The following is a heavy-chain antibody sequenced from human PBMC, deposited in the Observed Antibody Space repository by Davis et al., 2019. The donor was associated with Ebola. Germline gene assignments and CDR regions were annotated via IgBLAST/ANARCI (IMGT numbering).Heavy chain of an antibody. V-gene: IGHV3-30*03. CDR3: ARAGIGGGYSGYDSPYYYGMDV. J-gene: IGHJ6*02. D-gene: IGHD5-12*01. Sequence: GGSLRLSCAASGFTFSSYGMHWVRQAPGKGLEWVAVISYDGSNKYYADSVKGRFTISRDNSKNTLYLQMNSLRAEDTAVYYCARAGIGGGYSGYDSPYYYGMDVWGQGTTVTVSS. CDR2: ISYDGSNK. CDR1: GFTFSSYG.